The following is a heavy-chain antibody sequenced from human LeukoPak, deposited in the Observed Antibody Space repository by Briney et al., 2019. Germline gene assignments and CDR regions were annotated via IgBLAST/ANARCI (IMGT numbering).Heavy chain of an antibody. CDR1: GGSFSGYH. Sequence: SETLSLTCAVYGGSFSGYHWTWIRQSPGKGLEWIGDINPSGSTYYNPSLKSRLTISVDTSKNQFSLKLRSVTAADTAVYYCARGRHDITMIVVVMTSVSYYLDVWGKGTTVTVSS. CDR2: INPSGST. D-gene: IGHD3-22*01. J-gene: IGHJ6*03. CDR3: ARGRHDITMIVVVMTSVSYYLDV. V-gene: IGHV4-34*01.